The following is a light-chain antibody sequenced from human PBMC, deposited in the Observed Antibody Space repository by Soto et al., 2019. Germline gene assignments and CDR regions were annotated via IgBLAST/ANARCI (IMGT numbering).Light chain of an antibody. Sequence: EIVLTQSPGTLYFSPGEKATLSCRASHSVSSSYLAWYQQKPGQAPRLLIYGASSRATGIPDRFSGSGSGTDFTLTISRLEPEDFAVYYCQQYGSSPPYTFGQGTKLEIK. CDR2: GAS. CDR1: HSVSSSY. CDR3: QQYGSSPPYT. J-gene: IGKJ2*01. V-gene: IGKV3-20*01.